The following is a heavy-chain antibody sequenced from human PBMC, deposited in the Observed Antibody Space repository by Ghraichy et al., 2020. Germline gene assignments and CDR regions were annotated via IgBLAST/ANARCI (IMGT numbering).Heavy chain of an antibody. Sequence: ASVKVSCKASGYTFTSFDINWVRQATGQGLEWMGWMNPNSGHTGFAQRFQGRVTMTRDTSISTAYMELSSLRSEDTAVYYCARAGYYDSSGYSLNAFDFWGQGTMVTVSS. CDR2: MNPNSGHT. V-gene: IGHV1-8*01. J-gene: IGHJ3*01. D-gene: IGHD3-22*01. CDR3: ARAGYYDSSGYSLNAFDF. CDR1: GYTFTSFD.